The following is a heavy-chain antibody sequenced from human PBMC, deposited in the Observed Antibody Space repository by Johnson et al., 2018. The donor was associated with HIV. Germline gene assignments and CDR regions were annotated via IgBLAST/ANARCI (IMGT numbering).Heavy chain of an antibody. CDR3: ARDGPRRDAYDI. CDR2: ISYDGSNK. V-gene: IGHV3-7*01. CDR1: GFTVSSNY. Sequence: VQLVESGGGLVKPGGSLRLSCAASGFTVSSNYMSWVRQAPGKGLEWVAVISYDGSNKYYVDSVKGRFTISRDNAKNSLYLQKNGLRAEDMDVYYCARDGPRRDAYDIWGQGTMVTVSS. J-gene: IGHJ3*02.